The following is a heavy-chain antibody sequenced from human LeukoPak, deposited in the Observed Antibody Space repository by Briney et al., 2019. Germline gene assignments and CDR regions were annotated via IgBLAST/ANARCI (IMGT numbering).Heavy chain of an antibody. V-gene: IGHV3-48*01. J-gene: IGHJ4*02. D-gene: IGHD3-10*01. Sequence: PGGSLRLSCAASGFTFSSYSMMWVRQAPGKGLEWVSYISSSSTTIHYADSVKGRFTISRDNAKNSVYLQMNSLRAEDTAVYYCARTVLLNYYGSGSYDDWGQGTLVTVSS. CDR3: ARTVLLNYYGSGSYDD. CDR2: ISSSSTTI. CDR1: GFTFSSYS.